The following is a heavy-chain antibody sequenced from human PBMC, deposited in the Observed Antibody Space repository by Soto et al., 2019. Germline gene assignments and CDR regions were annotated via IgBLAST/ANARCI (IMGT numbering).Heavy chain of an antibody. Sequence: EVQLVESGGGLVQPGRSLRLSCAASGFTFDDYAMHWVRQAPGKGLEWVSGISWNSGSIGYADSVKGRFTISRDNAKNSLYLQMNSLRAEDTALYYCAKSPHIAAAVISYWYFDLWGRGTLVTVSS. J-gene: IGHJ2*01. V-gene: IGHV3-9*01. D-gene: IGHD6-13*01. CDR1: GFTFDDYA. CDR3: AKSPHIAAAVISYWYFDL. CDR2: ISWNSGSI.